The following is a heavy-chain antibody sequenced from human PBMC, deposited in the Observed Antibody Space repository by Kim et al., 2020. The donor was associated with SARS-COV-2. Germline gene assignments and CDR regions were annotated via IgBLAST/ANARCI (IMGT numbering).Heavy chain of an antibody. D-gene: IGHD3-10*01. J-gene: IGHJ3*02. CDR2: ISGSGGST. V-gene: IGHV3-23*01. Sequence: GGSLRLSCAASGFTFSSYAMSWVRQAPGKGLEWVSAISGSGGSTYYADSVKGRFTISRDNSKNTLYLQMNSLRAEDTAVYYCAKAPELLWFGVEAFDIWGQGTMVTVSS. CDR3: AKAPELLWFGVEAFDI. CDR1: GFTFSSYA.